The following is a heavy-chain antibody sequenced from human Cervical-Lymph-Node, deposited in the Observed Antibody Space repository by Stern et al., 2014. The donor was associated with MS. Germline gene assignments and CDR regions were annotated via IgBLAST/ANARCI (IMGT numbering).Heavy chain of an antibody. V-gene: IGHV1-69*01. CDR1: GGTFSNSV. Sequence: VQLVQSGAEVKRPGASVKVSCKAAGGTFSNSVISWVRQAPGQGLARMGGAILRLGRSNYARQFQGSVNITADATTTTSYMEMGSHRLNVTALYYWAGEGSSHRHYDSSYYGMDVWGQGTTVLVSS. J-gene: IGHJ6*02. CDR2: AILRLGRS. CDR3: AGEGSSHRHYDSSYYGMDV. D-gene: IGHD3-22*01.